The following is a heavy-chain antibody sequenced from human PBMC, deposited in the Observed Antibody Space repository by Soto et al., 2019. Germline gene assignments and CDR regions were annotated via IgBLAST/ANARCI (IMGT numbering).Heavy chain of an antibody. Sequence: GGSLRLSCTASGFTFGDYAMSWFRQAPGKGLEWVGFIRSKAYGGTTEYAASVKGRFTISRDDSKSIAYLQMNSLKTEDTAVYYCTRDFKAGSSSRRSFDYWGQGTLVTVSS. D-gene: IGHD6-6*01. CDR3: TRDFKAGSSSRRSFDY. J-gene: IGHJ4*02. CDR2: IRSKAYGGTT. V-gene: IGHV3-49*03. CDR1: GFTFGDYA.